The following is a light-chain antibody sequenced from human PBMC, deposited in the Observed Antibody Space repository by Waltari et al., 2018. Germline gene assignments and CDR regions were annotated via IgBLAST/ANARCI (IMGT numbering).Light chain of an antibody. CDR2: EDY. V-gene: IGLV6-57*03. J-gene: IGLJ3*02. CDR3: QSYDGINWM. CDR1: SGSIASNY. Sequence: NFMLTQPHSVSESPGKTVTISCTRSSGSIASNYVQWFQQRPGSAPTTVIYEDYQRPSGVPDRFSGSIDSSSNSASLTISGLETEDEADYYCQSYDGINWMFGGGTKLTVL.